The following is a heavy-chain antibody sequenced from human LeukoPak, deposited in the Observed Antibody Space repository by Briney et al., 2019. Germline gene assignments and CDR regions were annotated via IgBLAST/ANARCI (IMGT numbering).Heavy chain of an antibody. CDR1: GFTFSTYE. J-gene: IGHJ4*02. D-gene: IGHD3-22*01. CDR3: ARQSDSSGFFFDY. Sequence: GGSLRLSCAASGFTFSTYEMIWVRQAPGEGLEWVSYISTSGTTIYYAASVKGRFTISRDNADNSLYLQMNSLRAEDTALYYCARQSDSSGFFFDYWGQGTLVTVSS. CDR2: ISTSGTTI. V-gene: IGHV3-48*03.